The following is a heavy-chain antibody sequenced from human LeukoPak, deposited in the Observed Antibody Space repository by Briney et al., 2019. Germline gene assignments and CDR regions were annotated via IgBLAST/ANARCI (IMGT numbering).Heavy chain of an antibody. CDR3: AFFPVGIAASGTLY. CDR1: GGSISTGNW. Sequence: PSGTLSLTCAVSGGSISTGNWWSWVRQSPDKGLEWIGEIYHSGSSNYNPSLKSRVTISVDTSKNQFSLKLSSVTAADTAVYYCAFFPVGIAASGTLYWGQGTLVTVSS. J-gene: IGHJ4*02. D-gene: IGHD6-13*01. CDR2: IYHSGSS. V-gene: IGHV4-4*02.